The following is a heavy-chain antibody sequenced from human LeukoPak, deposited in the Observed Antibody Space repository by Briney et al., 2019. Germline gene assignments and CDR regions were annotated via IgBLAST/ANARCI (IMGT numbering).Heavy chain of an antibody. D-gene: IGHD3-16*01. V-gene: IGHV3-7*01. CDR1: GFTFSSYW. Sequence: GGSLTLSCAASGFTFSSYWMSWVRQAPGKGLEWVANIKEDGSEKYYVASVKGRFSISRDNAKNSLYLQMNSMRAEDMAVYYGASGRHLGYWGQGTLVTVSS. CDR2: IKEDGSEK. CDR3: ASGRHLGY. J-gene: IGHJ4*02.